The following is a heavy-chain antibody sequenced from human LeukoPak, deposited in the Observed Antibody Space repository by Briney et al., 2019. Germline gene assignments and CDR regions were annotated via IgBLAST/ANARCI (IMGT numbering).Heavy chain of an antibody. CDR1: GGSISTSSYY. CDR3: ARARRYYDSSGYYFGLGDY. J-gene: IGHJ4*02. CDR2: IFYSGST. D-gene: IGHD3-22*01. Sequence: SETLSLTCTVSGGSISTSSYYWGWVRQPPGKGLEWIGNIFYSGSTYYSPSLKSRVTISLDTSRNQFSLKLSSVTAADTAVYYCARARRYYDSSGYYFGLGDYWGQGTLVTVSS. V-gene: IGHV4-39*07.